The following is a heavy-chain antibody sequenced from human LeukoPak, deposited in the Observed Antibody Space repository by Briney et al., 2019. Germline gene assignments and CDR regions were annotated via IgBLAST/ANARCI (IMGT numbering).Heavy chain of an antibody. V-gene: IGHV3-48*03. CDR1: EFTFPTHE. D-gene: IGHD3-9*01. CDR2: ISGGSTSI. Sequence: PGESLRLSCVASEFTFPTHEMNWVRQAPGKGLEWVSYISGGSTSIYNADSVKGRFTISRANARNSLYLQMNSLRADDTAVYYCVRGGNSGYLGNAFDIWGQGTMVTVCS. CDR3: VRGGNSGYLGNAFDI. J-gene: IGHJ3*02.